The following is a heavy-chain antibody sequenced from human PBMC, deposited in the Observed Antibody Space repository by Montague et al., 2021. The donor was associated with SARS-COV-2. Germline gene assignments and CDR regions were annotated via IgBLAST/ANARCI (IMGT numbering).Heavy chain of an antibody. Sequence: SLRLSCAASGFTFSSYAMHWVRQAPGKGLEWVAVISYDGSNKYYADSVKGRFTVSRDNSKNTLYLQMNSLRAEDTAVCYCARDLDDGSGSYYFDYWGQGTLVTVSS. D-gene: IGHD3-10*01. J-gene: IGHJ4*02. CDR2: ISYDGSNK. CDR3: ARDLDDGSGSYYFDY. CDR1: GFTFSSYA. V-gene: IGHV3-30-3*01.